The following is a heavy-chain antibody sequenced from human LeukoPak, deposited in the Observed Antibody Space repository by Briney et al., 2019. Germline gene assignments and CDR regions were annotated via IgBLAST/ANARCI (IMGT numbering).Heavy chain of an antibody. D-gene: IGHD5-24*01. CDR1: GFTFSSYG. CDR2: IWYDGSNK. Sequence: TGMSLRLSGAASGFTFSSYGMHWVRQAPGKGRVGVAVIWYDGSNKYYADSVKGRFTISRDNSKNTLYLQMNSLRAEDTAVYYCARASARDGYKPPFDYWGQGTLVTVSS. V-gene: IGHV3-33*01. J-gene: IGHJ4*02. CDR3: ARASARDGYKPPFDY.